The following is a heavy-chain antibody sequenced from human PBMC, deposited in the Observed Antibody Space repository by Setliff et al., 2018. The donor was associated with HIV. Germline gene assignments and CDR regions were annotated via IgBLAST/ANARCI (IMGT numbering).Heavy chain of an antibody. D-gene: IGHD1-20*01. Sequence: SETLSLTCTVSGVSISSSTYYWSWIRQHPGKGLEWIGYIYYSGTTHYNPSLKSRVFISVDTSKNQFSLKLSSVTAADTAVYYCARDIGRYYYYMDVWGRGTTVTVSS. J-gene: IGHJ6*03. CDR3: ARDIGRYYYYMDV. CDR2: IYYSGTT. V-gene: IGHV4-31*03. CDR1: GVSISSSTYY.